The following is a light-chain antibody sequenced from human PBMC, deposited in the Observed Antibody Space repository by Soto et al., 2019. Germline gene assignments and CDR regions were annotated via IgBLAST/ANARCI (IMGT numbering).Light chain of an antibody. CDR2: GAS. Sequence: DIVFSQSPSALPLPPVQRATLSCRSSQAIGNYLAWYQHKPGQAPSLLIYGASNRATGIPARFSGSGSGTDFTLTISSLGPDDSAVYYCQQRSIWPLTFGGGTKVDI. V-gene: IGKV3-11*01. CDR1: QAIGNY. J-gene: IGKJ4*01. CDR3: QQRSIWPLT.